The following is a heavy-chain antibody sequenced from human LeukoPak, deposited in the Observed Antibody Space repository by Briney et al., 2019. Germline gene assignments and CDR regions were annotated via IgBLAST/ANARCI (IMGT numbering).Heavy chain of an antibody. D-gene: IGHD6-13*01. V-gene: IGHV3-33*01. CDR3: ASDGIAVDRGIGYFDY. CDR1: GFTFRSYG. CDR2: IWYDGSNK. J-gene: IGHJ4*02. Sequence: GKSLRLSCAASGFTFRSYGMHWVRQAPGKGLERVAVIWYDGSNKYYADSVKGRFTISRDNSENTLYLQMNSLRAEDTALYYCASDGIAVDRGIGYFDYWGQGTLVTVSS.